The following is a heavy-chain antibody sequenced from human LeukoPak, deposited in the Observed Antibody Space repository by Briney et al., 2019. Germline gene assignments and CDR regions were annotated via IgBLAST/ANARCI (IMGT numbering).Heavy chain of an antibody. CDR3: AKGGGSVVTAIIDY. J-gene: IGHJ4*02. Sequence: GRSLRLSCATSGFTFNSYGMHWVRQAPGKGLEWVAVIWYDGSNKYYADSVKGRFTISRDNSKNTLYLQMNSLGAEDTAVYYCAKGGGSVVTAIIDYWGQGTLVTVSS. D-gene: IGHD2-21*02. V-gene: IGHV3-33*06. CDR2: IWYDGSNK. CDR1: GFTFNSYG.